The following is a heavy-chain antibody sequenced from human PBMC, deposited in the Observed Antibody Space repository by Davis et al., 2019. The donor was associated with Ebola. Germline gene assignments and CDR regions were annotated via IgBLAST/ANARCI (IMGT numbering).Heavy chain of an antibody. J-gene: IGHJ4*02. V-gene: IGHV3-53*01. CDR3: ARGNRGRPLGY. D-gene: IGHD3-16*02. CDR1: GFTVSSNY. Sequence: GESLKISCAASGFTVSSNYMSWVRQAPGKGLEWVSVIYSGGSTYYADSVKGRFTISRDNTKNSLYLQMKSLRVEDTAVYYCARGNRGRPLGYWGQGTLVIVSS. CDR2: IYSGGST.